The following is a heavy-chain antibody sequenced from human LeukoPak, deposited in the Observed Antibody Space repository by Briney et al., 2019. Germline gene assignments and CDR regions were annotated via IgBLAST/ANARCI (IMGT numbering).Heavy chain of an antibody. J-gene: IGHJ4*02. CDR3: ARDLRYHRGIAARLPTYY. CDR1: GYTFTGYY. Sequence: GASVKVSCKASGYTFTGYYMHWVRQAPGQGLEWMGWINPNSGGTNYAQNFQGRVSTTTDTSISTVYMELSRLRSDDTAVYYCARDLRYHRGIAARLPTYYRGQGTLVTVSS. CDR2: INPNSGGT. D-gene: IGHD6-6*01. V-gene: IGHV1-2*02.